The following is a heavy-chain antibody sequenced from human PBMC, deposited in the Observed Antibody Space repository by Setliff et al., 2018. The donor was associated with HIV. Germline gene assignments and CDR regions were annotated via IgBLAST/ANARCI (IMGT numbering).Heavy chain of an antibody. J-gene: IGHJ1*01. CDR1: GGSFSSYY. V-gene: IGHV4-34*01. CDR2: INHSGTT. Sequence: PSETLSLTCAVYGGSFSSYYWNWIRQPPGKGLEWIGEINHSGTTNYNSSLKSRVTISEDSSKNQFSLRLTSVTAADTAVYYCARGRITGLYPGGEYFQHWGQGTVVNVSS. D-gene: IGHD2-8*02. CDR3: ARGRITGLYPGGEYFQH.